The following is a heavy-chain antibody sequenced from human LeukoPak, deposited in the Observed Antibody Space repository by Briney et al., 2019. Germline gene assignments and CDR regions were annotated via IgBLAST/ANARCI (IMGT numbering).Heavy chain of an antibody. CDR3: AREVIAGQLNRFDP. V-gene: IGHV4-59*01. CDR1: GGSISSYY. D-gene: IGHD2/OR15-2a*01. CDR2: IYYSGSA. Sequence: PSETLSLTCTVSGGSISSYYWSWIRQPPGKGLEWIGYIYYSGSANYNPSLKSRVTISVDTSKNQFSLKLSSVTAADTAVYYCAREVIAGQLNRFDPWGQGTLVTVSS. J-gene: IGHJ5*02.